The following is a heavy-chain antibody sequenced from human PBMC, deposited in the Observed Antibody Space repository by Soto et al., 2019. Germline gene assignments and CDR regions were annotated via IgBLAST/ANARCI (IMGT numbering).Heavy chain of an antibody. CDR1: GFTFSSYG. CDR2: IWYDGSNK. D-gene: IGHD1-1*01. Sequence: QVQLVESGGGVVQPGRSLRLSCAASGFTFSSYGMHWVRQAPGKGLEWVAVIWYDGSNKYYADSVKGRFTISRDNSKNTLYLQMNSLRAEDTAVYYCARDQGIGVQYYFDYWGQGTLVTVSS. CDR3: ARDQGIGVQYYFDY. J-gene: IGHJ4*02. V-gene: IGHV3-33*01.